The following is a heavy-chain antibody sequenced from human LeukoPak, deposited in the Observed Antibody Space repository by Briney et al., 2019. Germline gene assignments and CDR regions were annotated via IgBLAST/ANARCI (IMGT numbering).Heavy chain of an antibody. D-gene: IGHD2/OR15-2a*01. CDR1: GGSISSSSYY. CDR2: IYYSGST. V-gene: IGHV4-39*07. Sequence: SETLSLTCTVSGGSISSSSYYWGWIRQPPGKGLEWIGSIYYSGSTYYNPSLKSRVTISVDTSKNQFSLKLSSVTAADTAVYYCAKDRFPQTSQRPLSFDSWGQGTLVTVSS. CDR3: AKDRFPQTSQRPLSFDS. J-gene: IGHJ4*02.